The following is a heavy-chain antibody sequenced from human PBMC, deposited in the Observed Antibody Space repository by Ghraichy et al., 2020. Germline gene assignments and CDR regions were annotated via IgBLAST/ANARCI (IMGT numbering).Heavy chain of an antibody. CDR3: ARVLCSSTSCYAWWGGDYYYYGMDV. D-gene: IGHD2-2*01. J-gene: IGHJ6*02. CDR2: IWYDGSNK. CDR1: GFTFSSYG. Sequence: GGSLRLSCAASGFTFSSYGMHWVRQAPGKGLEWVAVIWYDGSNKYYADSVKGRFTISRDNSKNTLYLQMNSLRAEDTAVYYCARVLCSSTSCYAWWGGDYYYYGMDVWGQGTTVTVSS. V-gene: IGHV3-33*01.